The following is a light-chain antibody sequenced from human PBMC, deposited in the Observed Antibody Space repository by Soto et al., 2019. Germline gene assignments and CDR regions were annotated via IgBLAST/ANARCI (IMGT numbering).Light chain of an antibody. CDR1: SFNIGSNY. CDR2: RNN. CDR3: AAWDDSLSGVI. V-gene: IGLV1-47*01. J-gene: IGLJ2*01. Sequence: QSVLTQPPSASRTPGQRVTISCSGSSFNIGSNYVYWYQQLPGTAPKLLIHRNNQRPSGVPDRFSGSKSGTSASLAISGLRSEDEADYYCAAWDDSLSGVIFGGGTKLTVL.